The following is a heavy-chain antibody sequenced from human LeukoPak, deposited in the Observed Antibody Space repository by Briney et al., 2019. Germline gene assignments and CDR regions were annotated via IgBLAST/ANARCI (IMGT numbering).Heavy chain of an antibody. CDR1: GYTFTSYY. D-gene: IGHD3-10*01. J-gene: IGHJ6*03. V-gene: IGHV1-46*01. CDR3: ARYGSGSYHSKSPRYYMDV. CDR2: INPSGGST. Sequence: GASVKVSCKASGYTFTSYYMHWVRQAPGQGLEWMGIINPSGGSTNYAQKFQGRVTITADKSTSTAYMELSSLRAEDTAVYYCARYGSGSYHSKSPRYYMDVWGKGTTVTVSS.